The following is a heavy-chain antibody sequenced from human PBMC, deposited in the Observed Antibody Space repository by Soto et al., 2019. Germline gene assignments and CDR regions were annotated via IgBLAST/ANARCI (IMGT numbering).Heavy chain of an antibody. CDR2: IVVGSGNT. V-gene: IGHV1-58*01. J-gene: IGHJ4*02. CDR3: AADPYYYDSSGYLHD. Sequence: ASVKVSCKASGFTFTSSAVQWVRQARGQRLEWIGWIVVGSGNTNYAQKFQERVTITRDMSTSTAYMELSSLRSEDTAVYYCAADPYYYDSSGYLHDRGQGSLVTVSS. CDR1: GFTFTSSA. D-gene: IGHD3-22*01.